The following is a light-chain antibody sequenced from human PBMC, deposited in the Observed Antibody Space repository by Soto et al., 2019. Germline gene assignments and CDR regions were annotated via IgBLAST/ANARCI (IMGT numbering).Light chain of an antibody. CDR3: QQRSNWPSLT. V-gene: IGKV3-11*01. CDR1: QSVGIY. Sequence: EIVLIRSPATLSLSPVERATLSFMASQSVGIYLAWYQHKPGQAPRLLISDASNRAAGIPARFSGSGSETDFTLTISSLEPEDSAVYYCQQRSNWPSLTFGRGTKVDIK. J-gene: IGKJ4*01. CDR2: DAS.